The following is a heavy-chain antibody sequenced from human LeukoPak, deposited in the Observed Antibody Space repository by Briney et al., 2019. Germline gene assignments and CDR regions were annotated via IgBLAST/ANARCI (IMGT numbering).Heavy chain of an antibody. V-gene: IGHV3-23*01. CDR3: AKDADCSGGSCYFDY. CDR1: GFTFSSYA. CDR2: ISGSGGST. Sequence: GGSLRLSCAASGFTFSSYAMSWVRQAPGKGLEWVSAISGSGGSTYYADSVKGRFTISRDNSKNTLYLQTNSLRAEDTAVYYCAKDADCSGGSCYFDYWGQGTLVTVSS. J-gene: IGHJ4*02. D-gene: IGHD2-15*01.